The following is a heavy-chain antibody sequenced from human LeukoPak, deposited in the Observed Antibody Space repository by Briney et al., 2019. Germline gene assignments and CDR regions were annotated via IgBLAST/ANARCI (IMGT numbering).Heavy chain of an antibody. D-gene: IGHD2-2*02. Sequence: GGSLRLSCAASGFTFSGYYMSWIRQAPGKGLEWVSYISSSGSTIYYADSVKGRFTISRDNAKNSLYLQMNSLRAEDTAVYYCARGSGIVVVPAAIGYYYYGMDVWGQGTTVTVSS. J-gene: IGHJ6*02. CDR3: ARGSGIVVVPAAIGYYYYGMDV. CDR2: ISSSGSTI. V-gene: IGHV3-11*04. CDR1: GFTFSGYY.